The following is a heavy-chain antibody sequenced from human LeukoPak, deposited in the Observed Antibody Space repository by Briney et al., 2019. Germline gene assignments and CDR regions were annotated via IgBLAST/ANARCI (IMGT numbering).Heavy chain of an antibody. CDR3: APHYYDSSGYYWRY. V-gene: IGHV3-23*01. CDR1: GFTFSSYA. Sequence: GGSLRLSCAASGFTFSSYAMSWVRQAPGKGLEWGSAISGSGGSTYYADSVKGRFTISRDNSKNTLYLQMNSLRAEDTAVYYCAPHYYDSSGYYWRYWGQGTLVTVSS. D-gene: IGHD3-22*01. CDR2: ISGSGGST. J-gene: IGHJ4*02.